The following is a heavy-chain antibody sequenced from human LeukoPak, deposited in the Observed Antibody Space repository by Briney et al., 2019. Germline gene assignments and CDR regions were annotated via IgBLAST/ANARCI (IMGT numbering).Heavy chain of an antibody. CDR1: GFTFSSYA. J-gene: IGHJ4*02. V-gene: IGHV3-21*01. CDR3: ARRYYYDSTGYIDY. CDR2: ISSSSSYV. D-gene: IGHD3-22*01. Sequence: GGSLRLSCSASGFTFSSYAMNWVRQAPGKGLEWVSAISSSSSYVYYADSVKGRFTISRDNAKDSLYLQMNSLRAEDTAVYYCARRYYYDSTGYIDYWGQGTLVTVSS.